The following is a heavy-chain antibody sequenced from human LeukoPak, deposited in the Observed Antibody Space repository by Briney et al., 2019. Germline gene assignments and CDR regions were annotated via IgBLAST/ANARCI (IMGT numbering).Heavy chain of an antibody. V-gene: IGHV3-7*01. D-gene: IGHD3-16*01. CDR3: ARDWGPFGTPDY. J-gene: IGHJ4*02. CDR2: INLDGSEI. Sequence: GGSLRHSCEASGFVFGHSWMSWVRQAPGKGLEWVANINLDGSEINYLDSLTGRLTISRDNAKDSLYLQVNSLRAEDTAVYYCARDWGPFGTPDYWGQGTLVTVSS. CDR1: GFVFGHSW.